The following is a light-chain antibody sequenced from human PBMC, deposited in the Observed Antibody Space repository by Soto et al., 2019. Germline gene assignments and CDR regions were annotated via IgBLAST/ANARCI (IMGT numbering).Light chain of an antibody. CDR2: AAS. Sequence: DIQMTQSPSSLSASVGDRVTITCRASQGIGKNLGWYQQKPGKAPKRLIYAASSLESGVPSRFSGSGSVTDFTLTISSLQPEDFAAYYCLQHNSYPRTFGQGTKVEIK. V-gene: IGKV1-17*01. CDR1: QGIGKN. J-gene: IGKJ1*01. CDR3: LQHNSYPRT.